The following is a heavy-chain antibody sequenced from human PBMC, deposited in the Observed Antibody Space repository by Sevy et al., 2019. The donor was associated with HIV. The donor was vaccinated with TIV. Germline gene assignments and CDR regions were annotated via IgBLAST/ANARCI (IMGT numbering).Heavy chain of an antibody. CDR2: INHSGST. Sequence: SETLSLTCTVSGGSISSSSYYWGWIRQPPGKGLEWIGEINHSGSTNYNPSLKSRVTISVDTSKNQFSLKLSSVTAADTAVYYCARGRGYSYGHSGYYYGMDVWGQGTTVTVSS. CDR1: GGSISSSSYY. V-gene: IGHV4-39*07. D-gene: IGHD5-18*01. J-gene: IGHJ6*02. CDR3: ARGRGYSYGHSGYYYGMDV.